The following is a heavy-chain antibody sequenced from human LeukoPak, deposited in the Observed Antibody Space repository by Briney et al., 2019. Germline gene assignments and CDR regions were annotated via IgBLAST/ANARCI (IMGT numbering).Heavy chain of an antibody. CDR2: ISYDGSNK. CDR3: AILGATLDY. D-gene: IGHD1-26*01. V-gene: IGHV3-30*03. CDR1: GFTFSSYG. J-gene: IGHJ4*02. Sequence: PGRSLRLSCAASGFTFSSYGMHWVRQAPGKGLEWVAVISYDGSNKYYADSVKGRFTISRDNSKNTLYLQMNSLRAEDTAVYYCAILGATLDYWGQGTLVTVSS.